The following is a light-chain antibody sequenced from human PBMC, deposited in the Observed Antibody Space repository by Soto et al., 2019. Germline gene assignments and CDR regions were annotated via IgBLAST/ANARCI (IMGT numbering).Light chain of an antibody. Sequence: EIVLTQSPATLSLSPGETATLSCRASQSVSSYLAWYQQKPGQAPRLLIYDASNRATGIPARFSGSGSGTEFALTISNLQSEDFAVYYCQQYNAWPFTFGGGTKVDIK. J-gene: IGKJ4*01. CDR2: DAS. CDR3: QQYNAWPFT. V-gene: IGKV3-11*01. CDR1: QSVSSY.